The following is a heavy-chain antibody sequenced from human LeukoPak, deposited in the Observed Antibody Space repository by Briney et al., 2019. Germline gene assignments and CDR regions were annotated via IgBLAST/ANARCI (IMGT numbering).Heavy chain of an antibody. CDR2: IPYDGSNK. V-gene: IGHV3-30*02. J-gene: IGHJ1*01. D-gene: IGHD6-19*01. Sequence: GGSLRLSCAASGFIFSNYGMHWVRQAPGKGLEWVAFIPYDGSNKYYVDSVKGRFTISRDNSKNTLYLQMNSLRAEDTAVHYCAKVAYSSGWSPGYFQHWGQGTLVTVSS. CDR1: GFIFSNYG. CDR3: AKVAYSSGWSPGYFQH.